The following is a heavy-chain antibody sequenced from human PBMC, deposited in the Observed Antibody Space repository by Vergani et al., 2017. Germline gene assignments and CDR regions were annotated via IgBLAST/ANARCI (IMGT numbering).Heavy chain of an antibody. CDR2: IYSTGST. J-gene: IGHJ4*02. Sequence: VQLQESGPGLVKPSQTLSLTCSVSGDSLSSGVYYWNWIRQHPGKGLEWIGYIYSTGSTHHNPSLRRRINMSVDTSKNQFSLKLNSVTAADTAMYYCARMGGYDEGDAFRIGYFDSWGPGILVTVSS. V-gene: IGHV4-31*03. CDR1: GDSLSSGVYY. D-gene: IGHD3-22*01. CDR3: ARMGGYDEGDAFRIGYFDS.